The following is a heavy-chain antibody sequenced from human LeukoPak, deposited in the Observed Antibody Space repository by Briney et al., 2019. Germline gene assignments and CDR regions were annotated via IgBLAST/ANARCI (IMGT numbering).Heavy chain of an antibody. CDR1: GGSIYGFY. CDR3: ARGEALRQNYGMDV. Sequence: SETLSLTCSVSGGSIYGFYWNWIRQPPGQGLEWIGYVYFSGSTNYNPYLQSRVTIAVDTSKNQFSLKMSSATAADTAVYFCARGEALRQNYGMDVWGQGTTVTV. J-gene: IGHJ6*02. V-gene: IGHV4-59*01. CDR2: VYFSGST.